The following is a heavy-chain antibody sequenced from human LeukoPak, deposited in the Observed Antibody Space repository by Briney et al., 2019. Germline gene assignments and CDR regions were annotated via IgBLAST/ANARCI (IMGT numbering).Heavy chain of an antibody. Sequence: SETLSLTCAVYGGSFSGYYWSWIRQPPGKGLEWIGEINHSGSTNYNPSLKSRVTISVDTSKNQFSLKLSSVTAADTAVYYCARGRLFDYWGQGTPVTVSS. J-gene: IGHJ4*02. CDR3: ARGRLFDY. D-gene: IGHD6-25*01. V-gene: IGHV4-34*01. CDR1: GGSFSGYY. CDR2: INHSGST.